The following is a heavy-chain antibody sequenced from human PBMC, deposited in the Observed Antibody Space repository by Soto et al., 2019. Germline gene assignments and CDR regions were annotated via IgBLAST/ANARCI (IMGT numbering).Heavy chain of an antibody. CDR2: IYHSGST. V-gene: IGHV4-30-2*01. Sequence: PSETLSLTCAVSGGSISSGGYSWSWIRQPPGKGLEWIGYIYHSGSTYYNPSLKSRVTISVDRSKNQFSLKLSSVTAADTAVYYCARAAIEYSSSPSSFDYWGQGTLVTVSS. D-gene: IGHD6-6*01. CDR3: ARAAIEYSSSPSSFDY. CDR1: GGSISSGGYS. J-gene: IGHJ4*02.